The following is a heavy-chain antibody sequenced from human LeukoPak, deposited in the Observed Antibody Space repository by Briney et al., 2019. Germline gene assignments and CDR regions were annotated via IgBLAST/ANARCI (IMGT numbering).Heavy chain of an antibody. CDR2: IYPGDSDT. V-gene: IGHV5-51*01. J-gene: IGHJ5*02. Sequence: GESLKISCKGSGYSFTSYWIGWVRQMPGKGLEGMGIIYPGDSDTRYSPSFQGQVTISADKPTRTAYLQWSSLKASDTAMYYCVSHLDGYSGRYYHWGQGTLVTVSS. D-gene: IGHD1-26*01. CDR3: VSHLDGYSGRYYH. CDR1: GYSFTSYW.